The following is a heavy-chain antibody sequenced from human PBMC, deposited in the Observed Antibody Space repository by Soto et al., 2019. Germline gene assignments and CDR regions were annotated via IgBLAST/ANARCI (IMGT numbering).Heavy chain of an antibody. CDR1: GFTVSSNY. CDR2: IYSGGST. Sequence: GGSLRLSCAASGFTVSSNYMSWVRQAPGKGLEWVSVIYSGGSTYYADSVRGRFTISRDNSKNTLYLQMNSLRAEDTAVYYCARDLSGYSYGYGYWGQGTLVTVSS. J-gene: IGHJ4*02. CDR3: ARDLSGYSYGYGY. D-gene: IGHD5-18*01. V-gene: IGHV3-53*01.